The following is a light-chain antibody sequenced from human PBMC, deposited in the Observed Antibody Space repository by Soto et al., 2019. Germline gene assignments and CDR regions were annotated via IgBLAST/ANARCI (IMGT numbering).Light chain of an antibody. Sequence: EIVMTHSPATLSVSPCERATLPASAIQSVSSNLGWYQHTPGQAPRLLIYGASTRATGIPARFSGSGSGTDFTLTNSGLQSEDFAVYYCQQYNDWPPWYTCGQGTKVDIK. J-gene: IGKJ2*01. CDR1: QSVSSN. V-gene: IGKV3-15*01. CDR3: QQYNDWPPWYT. CDR2: GAS.